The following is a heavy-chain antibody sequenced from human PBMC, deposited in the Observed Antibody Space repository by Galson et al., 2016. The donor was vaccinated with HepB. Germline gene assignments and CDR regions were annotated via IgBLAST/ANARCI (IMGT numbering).Heavy chain of an antibody. J-gene: IGHJ4*02. D-gene: IGHD3/OR15-3a*01. V-gene: IGHV1-18*01. CDR1: GYNFTHYG. CDR2: ISVYNGNT. CDR3: ARSPWYDRTGNYQDNLYSFDY. Sequence: SVKVSCKASGYNFTHYGINWVRQAPGQGLEWTGWISVYNGNTKYAQKLQGRLTMTTDASTSTAYMELRSLRPGDTALYFCARSPWYDRTGNYQDNLYSFDYWGQGILVTVSS.